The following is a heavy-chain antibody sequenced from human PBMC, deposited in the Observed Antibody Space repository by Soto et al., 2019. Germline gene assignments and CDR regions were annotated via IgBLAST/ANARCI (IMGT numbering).Heavy chain of an antibody. V-gene: IGHV3-74*03. CDR3: AREVGRGSGSYYLDY. J-gene: IGHJ4*02. CDR2: INGVVTDT. CDR1: GFTFSMYW. Sequence: EVQLVESGGALVQPGGPLRLSCAASGFTFSMYWMHWVRQAPGKGLLWVSRINGVVTDTTYADSVKGRFTISRDNAKNTVYLKMNGLRAEDTAVYYCAREVGRGSGSYYLDYWGQETLVTVSS. D-gene: IGHD3-16*01.